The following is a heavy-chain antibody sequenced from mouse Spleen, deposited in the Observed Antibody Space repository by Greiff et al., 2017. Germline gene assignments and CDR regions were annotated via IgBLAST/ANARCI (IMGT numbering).Heavy chain of an antibody. D-gene: IGHD1-1*01. CDR1: GYTFTSYD. CDR2: IYPRDGST. V-gene: IGHV1-85*01. Sequence: QVQLQQSGPELVKPGASVKLSCKASGYTFTSYDINWVKQRPGQGLEWIGWIYPRDGSTKYNEKFKGKATLTVDTSSSTAYMELHSLTSEDSAVYFCARTGHYGSSSGYFDVWGAGTTVTVSS. CDR3: ARTGHYGSSSGYFDV. J-gene: IGHJ1*01.